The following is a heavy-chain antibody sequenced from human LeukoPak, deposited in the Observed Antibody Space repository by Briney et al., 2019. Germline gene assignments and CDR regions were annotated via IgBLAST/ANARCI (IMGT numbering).Heavy chain of an antibody. CDR1: GGSLSGDY. D-gene: IGHD5-24*01. J-gene: IGHJ4*02. Sequence: PSETLSLTCVVYGGSLSGDYWSWIRQPPGKGLEWIGEINHSGSTNYNPSLKSRVTMSVDTSKNQFSLKLSSVTAADTAVYYCARGRGYNSFDYWGQGTLVTVSS. CDR2: INHSGST. V-gene: IGHV4-34*01. CDR3: ARGRGYNSFDY.